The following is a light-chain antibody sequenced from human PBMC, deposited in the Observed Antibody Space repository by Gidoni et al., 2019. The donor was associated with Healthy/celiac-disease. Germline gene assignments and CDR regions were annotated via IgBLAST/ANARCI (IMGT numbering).Light chain of an antibody. CDR3: QQHYSSPWT. Sequence: IVMTQAPDSMAVSLGVRATINCKSSQSVLYSSNNRNYLAWYQQKPGQPPKLLIYWASTRESGVPDRFSGSGSGTDFTLTISSLQAEDVAVYYCQQHYSSPWTFGQGTKVEIK. CDR1: QSVLYSSNNRNY. J-gene: IGKJ1*01. V-gene: IGKV4-1*01. CDR2: WAS.